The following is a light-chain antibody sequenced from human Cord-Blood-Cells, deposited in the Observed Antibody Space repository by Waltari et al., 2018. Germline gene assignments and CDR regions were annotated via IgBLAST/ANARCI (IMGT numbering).Light chain of an antibody. CDR3: QQYYSTPLT. CDR2: WAS. CDR1: QSVLYSSNNKNY. V-gene: IGKV4-1*01. Sequence: DIVMTQSPDSLAVSLGERATINCKSSQSVLYSSNNKNYLAWYQQKPGQPPKLLIYWASTQESGVPDRFSGSGSGTDFTLPSSSLQAEDVAVYYFQQYYSTPLTFGGGTKVEIK. J-gene: IGKJ4*01.